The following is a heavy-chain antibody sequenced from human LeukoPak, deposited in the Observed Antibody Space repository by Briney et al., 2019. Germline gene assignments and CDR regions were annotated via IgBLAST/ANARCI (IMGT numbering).Heavy chain of an antibody. J-gene: IGHJ4*02. CDR2: IRGSGDGT. CDR3: VKARMPHCGTDCLES. D-gene: IGHD2-21*02. Sequence: GESLRLSCAASGFTFSNYGMSWVRQAPGKGLEWVSVIRGSGDGTYYADSVKGRFTISRDNSKNTVYLQMNSLRAEDTAVYYCVKARMPHCGTDCLESWGQGTLVTVSS. CDR1: GFTFSNYG. V-gene: IGHV3-23*01.